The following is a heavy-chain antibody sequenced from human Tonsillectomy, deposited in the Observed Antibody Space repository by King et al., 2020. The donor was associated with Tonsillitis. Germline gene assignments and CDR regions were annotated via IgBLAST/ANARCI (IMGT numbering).Heavy chain of an antibody. CDR3: DRGSSWSGASNWFDP. CDR2: IYHSGST. D-gene: IGHD6-13*01. Sequence: QLQESGSGLVKPSQTLSLTCAVSGGSISSGGYSSSWIRQPPGQGLEWIGYIYHSGSTYYNPSLKSRVTISLDRSKNQFSLKLTSVTAADTAVYYCDRGSSWSGASNWFDPWGQGTLVTVSS. V-gene: IGHV4-30-2*01. J-gene: IGHJ5*02. CDR1: GGSISSGGYS.